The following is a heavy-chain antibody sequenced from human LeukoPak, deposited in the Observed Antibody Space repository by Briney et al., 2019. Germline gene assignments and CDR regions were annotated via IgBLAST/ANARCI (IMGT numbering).Heavy chain of an antibody. CDR2: INPRGGST. V-gene: IGHV1-46*01. D-gene: IGHD1-26*01. CDR3: ARGRPVGETRDPFDY. CDR1: GYTFSSYY. J-gene: IGHJ4*02. Sequence: ASVKVSCKTSGYTFSSYYMHWVRQAPGQGLEWMGIINPRGGSTTYPQKFQDRITMTGDTSTTTVHLEVSSLTSEDTAVYYCARGRPVGETRDPFDYWGQGTLVTVSS.